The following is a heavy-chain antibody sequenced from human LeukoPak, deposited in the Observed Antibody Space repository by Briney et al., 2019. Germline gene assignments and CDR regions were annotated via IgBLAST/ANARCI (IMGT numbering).Heavy chain of an antibody. J-gene: IGHJ4*02. CDR2: FTRFGRI. D-gene: IGHD4-17*01. CDR1: GFTFSDYA. V-gene: IGHV4-34*08. CDR3: AGIYGDYSDFEY. Sequence: PGGSLRLSCTASGFTFSDYAMSWIRQPPGKGLEWIGEFTRFGRINYNPSLKSRITISVDTSKSQFSLKLSSVTAADTAVYYCAGIYGDYSDFEYWGQGTLVTVSS.